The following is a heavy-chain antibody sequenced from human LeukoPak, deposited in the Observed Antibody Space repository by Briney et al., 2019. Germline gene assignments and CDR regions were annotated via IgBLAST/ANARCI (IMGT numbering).Heavy chain of an antibody. V-gene: IGHV3-23*01. D-gene: IGHD1-26*01. Sequence: GGSLRLSCAASGFTFTNYAMSWVRQAPGKGLEWLSSISSSGGSTYYADSVKGRFTISRDNSKSTLYLQMNSLRAEDTAVYYCAKDLSRGSYFPGLFDYWGQGTLVTVSS. CDR2: ISSSGGST. CDR1: GFTFTNYA. J-gene: IGHJ4*02. CDR3: AKDLSRGSYFPGLFDY.